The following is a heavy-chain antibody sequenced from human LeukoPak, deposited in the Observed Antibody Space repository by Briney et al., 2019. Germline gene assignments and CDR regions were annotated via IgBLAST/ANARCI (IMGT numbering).Heavy chain of an antibody. CDR3: ARSVRAAGYYYGSGSLHY. Sequence: ASVKVSCKASGGTFSNYAISWVRQAPGQGLEWMGRIIPILGTANYAQSFQGRVTITADTSTSTAYMELSSLRSEDTAVYYCARSVRAAGYYYGSGSLHYWGQGTLVIVSS. D-gene: IGHD3-10*01. CDR1: GGTFSNYA. J-gene: IGHJ4*02. V-gene: IGHV1-69*04. CDR2: IIPILGTA.